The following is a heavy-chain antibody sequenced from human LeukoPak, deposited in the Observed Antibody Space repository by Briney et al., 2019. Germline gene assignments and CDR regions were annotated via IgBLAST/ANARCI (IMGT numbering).Heavy chain of an antibody. J-gene: IGHJ4*02. D-gene: IGHD3-10*01. Sequence: GGSLRLSCAASGFTFSSYEMNWVRQAPGKGLEWVSYISSSGSTIYYADSVKGRFTISRGNAKNSLYLQMNSLRAEDTAVYYCAGDSDYYFGSYYFDYWGQGTLVTVSS. CDR1: GFTFSSYE. CDR2: ISSSGSTI. CDR3: AGDSDYYFGSYYFDY. V-gene: IGHV3-48*03.